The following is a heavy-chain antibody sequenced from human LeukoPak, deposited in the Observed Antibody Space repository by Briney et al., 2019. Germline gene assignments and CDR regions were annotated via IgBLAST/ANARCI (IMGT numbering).Heavy chain of an antibody. CDR1: GGSISSTSYY. CDR3: ARVRYGGKKNPPYWYFDL. D-gene: IGHD4-23*01. Sequence: PSETLSLTCSVSGGSISSTSYYWGWIRQPPGKGLEWIGSVYFSGSTYYNPSLKSRVTISVDTSKNQFSLKLSSVTAADTAVYYCARVRYGGKKNPPYWYFDLWGRGTLVTVSS. CDR2: VYFSGST. V-gene: IGHV4-39*07. J-gene: IGHJ2*01.